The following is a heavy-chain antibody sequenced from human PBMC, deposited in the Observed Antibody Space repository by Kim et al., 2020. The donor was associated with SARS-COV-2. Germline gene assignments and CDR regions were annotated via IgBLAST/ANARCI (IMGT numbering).Heavy chain of an antibody. J-gene: IGHJ5*02. V-gene: IGHV3-48*02. CDR1: GFTFSSYS. CDR2: ISSSSSTI. Sequence: GGSLRLSCAASGFTFSSYSMNWVRQAPGKGLEWVSYISSSSSTIYYADSVKGRFTISRDNAKNSLYLQMNSLRDEDTAVYYCARDRGGSYPIQSGWFDPWGQGTLVTVSS. D-gene: IGHD1-26*01. CDR3: ARDRGGSYPIQSGWFDP.